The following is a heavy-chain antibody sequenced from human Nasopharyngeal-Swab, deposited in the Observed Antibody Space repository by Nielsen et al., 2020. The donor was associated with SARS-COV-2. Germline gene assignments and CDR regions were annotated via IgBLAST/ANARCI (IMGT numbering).Heavy chain of an antibody. CDR2: INPGSGGT. J-gene: IGHJ6*02. Sequence: ASVTVSCKASGYTFNNYYIHWVRQAPGQGLEWMGMINPGSGGTTYAQKFQGRVTMTRDTSTSTVFMDLSSMRSEDTAVYYCARRGRCSGSSCDMDVWGQGTTVNVSS. V-gene: IGHV1-46*02. CDR3: ARRGRCSGSSCDMDV. D-gene: IGHD2-2*01. CDR1: GYTFNNYY.